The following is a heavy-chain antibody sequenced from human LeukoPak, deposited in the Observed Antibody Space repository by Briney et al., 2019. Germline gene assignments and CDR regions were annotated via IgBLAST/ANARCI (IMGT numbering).Heavy chain of an antibody. CDR1: GYTFTSYA. Sequence: APVKVSCKASGYTFTSYAMHWVRQAPGQRLEWMGWINAGNGNTKYSQKFQGRVTITRDTSASTAYMELSSLRSEDTAVYYCARSQVAGGAFDIWGQGTMVTVSS. CDR3: ARSQVAGGAFDI. D-gene: IGHD2-15*01. V-gene: IGHV1-3*01. CDR2: INAGNGNT. J-gene: IGHJ3*02.